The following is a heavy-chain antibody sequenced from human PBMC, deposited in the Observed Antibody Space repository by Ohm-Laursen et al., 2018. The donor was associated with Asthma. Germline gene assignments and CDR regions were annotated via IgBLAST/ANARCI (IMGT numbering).Heavy chain of an antibody. V-gene: IGHV4-30-4*01. D-gene: IGHD1-1*01. Sequence: SQTLSLTCSVSGGSISTDDYYWSWIRQSPGKGLAWIGYIYRSASTYSNPSLTSRVTISGDTSKNQFSLKLASVTAADTAVYYCARGPMHDYYFGNWGPGTLVTVSS. CDR2: IYRSAST. J-gene: IGHJ4*02. CDR1: GGSISTDDYY. CDR3: ARGPMHDYYFGN.